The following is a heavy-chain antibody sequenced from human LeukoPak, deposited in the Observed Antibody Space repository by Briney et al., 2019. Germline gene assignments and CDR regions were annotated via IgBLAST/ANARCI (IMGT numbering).Heavy chain of an antibody. CDR1: GFTVSSNY. Sequence: PGGSLRLSCAASGFTVSSNYMSWVRQAPGKGLEWVSVIYSGGSTYYADSVKGRFTISRDNSKNTLYLQMNSLRAEDTAVYYCARESIAARGAFDIWGQGTMVTVSS. CDR2: IYSGGST. D-gene: IGHD6-6*01. V-gene: IGHV3-53*05. J-gene: IGHJ3*02. CDR3: ARESIAARGAFDI.